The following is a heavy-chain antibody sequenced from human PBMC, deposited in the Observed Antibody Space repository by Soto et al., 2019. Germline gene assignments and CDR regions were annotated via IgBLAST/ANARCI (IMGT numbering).Heavy chain of an antibody. V-gene: IGHV3-7*03. CDR2: INKDGSQK. D-gene: IGHD7-27*01. J-gene: IGHJ4*02. CDR1: GFTLSNYW. CDR3: VRELGLAY. Sequence: GGSLRLSCASSGFTLSNYWMTWVRQAPGKGLEWVANINKDGSQKNYVDSVKGRFTIARDNGQNSLSLQINSLRVEDTAVYYCVRELGLAYWGQGALVTVSS.